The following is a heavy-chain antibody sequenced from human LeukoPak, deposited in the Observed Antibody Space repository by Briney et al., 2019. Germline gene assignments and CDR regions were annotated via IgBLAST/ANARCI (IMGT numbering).Heavy chain of an antibody. CDR2: VYYTGRT. D-gene: IGHD3-22*01. CDR1: GDFISSSSYY. V-gene: IGHV4-39*02. Sequence: SETLSLTCTVSGDFISSSSYYWGWIRQPPGKGLEWIGDVYYTGRTYYNPSLKSRVFISIDTSKDYFSLNLNFVTAADTAVYYCARRRYYDSTGYFEWGRGSLVTVSS. J-gene: IGHJ1*01. CDR3: ARRRYYDSTGYFE.